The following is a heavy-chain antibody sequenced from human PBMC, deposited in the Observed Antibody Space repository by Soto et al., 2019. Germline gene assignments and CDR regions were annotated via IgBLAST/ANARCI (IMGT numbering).Heavy chain of an antibody. Sequence: SETLSLTCTVSGGSISSGGYYWNWIRQHPGKGLEWIGYIYYIGSTYYNPSLKSRVTISVDKSKNQFSLKLSSVTAADTAVYYCARVAVAGTRFDYWGQGTLVTVSS. V-gene: IGHV4-31*03. CDR2: IYYIGST. CDR1: GGSISSGGYY. J-gene: IGHJ4*02. CDR3: ARVAVAGTRFDY. D-gene: IGHD6-19*01.